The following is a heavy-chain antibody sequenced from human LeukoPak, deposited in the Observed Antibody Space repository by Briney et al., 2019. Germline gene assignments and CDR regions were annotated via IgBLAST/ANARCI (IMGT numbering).Heavy chain of an antibody. CDR2: INPNSGGT. D-gene: IGHD1-7*01. V-gene: IGHV1-2*02. CDR1: GYTFTGYY. J-gene: IGHJ4*02. Sequence: ASVKVSCKASGYTFTGYYMHWVRQAPGQGLEWMGWINPNSGGTNYAQKFQGRVTMTRDTSISTAYMELSRLRSDDTAVYYCARGGELRHMSTAGFDYWGQGTLVTVSS. CDR3: ARGGELRHMSTAGFDY.